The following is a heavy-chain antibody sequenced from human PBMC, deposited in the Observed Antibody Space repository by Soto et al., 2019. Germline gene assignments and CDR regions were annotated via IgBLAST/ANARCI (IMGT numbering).Heavy chain of an antibody. J-gene: IGHJ4*02. V-gene: IGHV4-31*03. CDR2: IYYSGST. Sequence: SETLSLTCTVSGGSISSGGYYWSWIRQHPGKGLEWIGYIYYSGSTYYNPSLKSRVTISVDTSKNQFSLKLSSVTAADTVVYYCARSSIEPRVFMYPFDSWGQGTLVTVS. CDR1: GGSISSGGYY. CDR3: ARSSIEPRVFMYPFDS. D-gene: IGHD6-6*01.